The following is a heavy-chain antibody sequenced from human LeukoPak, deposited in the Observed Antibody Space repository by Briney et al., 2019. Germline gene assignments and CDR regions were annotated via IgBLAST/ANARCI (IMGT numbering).Heavy chain of an antibody. CDR2: IYHSGST. CDR1: GGSISSGGYY. V-gene: IGHV4-31*03. CDR3: ARDLSVGAGARNDAFDI. D-gene: IGHD1-26*01. Sequence: PSQTLSLTCTVSGGSISSGGYYWSWIRQHPGKGLEWIVEIYHSGSTNYNPSLKSRVTISVDKSKNQFSLKLSSVTAADTAVYYCARDLSVGAGARNDAFDIWGQGTMVTVSS. J-gene: IGHJ3*02.